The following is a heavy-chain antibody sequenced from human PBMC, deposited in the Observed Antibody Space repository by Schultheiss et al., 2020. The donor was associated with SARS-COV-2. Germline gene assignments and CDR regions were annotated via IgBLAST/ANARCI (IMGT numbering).Heavy chain of an antibody. J-gene: IGHJ6*02. CDR2: ISNTGSTK. Sequence: GGSLRLSCAASGFTFSNYEMNWVRQAPGKGLEWISYISNTGSTKHYADSVKGRFTISRDNAKNSLYLQMNSLRAEDTAVYYFAREGSGYYYYYAMDVWGQGTTVTVSS. CDR3: AREGSGYYYYYAMDV. V-gene: IGHV3-48*03. CDR1: GFTFSNYE. D-gene: IGHD3-3*01.